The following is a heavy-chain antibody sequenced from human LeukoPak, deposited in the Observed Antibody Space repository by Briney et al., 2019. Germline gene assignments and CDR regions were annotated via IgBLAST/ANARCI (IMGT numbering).Heavy chain of an antibody. CDR3: AKDLGSGYDYYAFDI. CDR2: ISYDGSNK. CDR1: VFTFSSYG. J-gene: IGHJ3*02. V-gene: IGHV3-30*18. Sequence: GGSLRLSCAASVFTFSSYGMHWVRQAPGKGLEWVAVISYDGSNKYYADSVKGRFTISRDNSKNTLYLQMNSLRAEDTAVYYCAKDLGSGYDYYAFDIWGQGTMVTVSS. D-gene: IGHD5-12*01.